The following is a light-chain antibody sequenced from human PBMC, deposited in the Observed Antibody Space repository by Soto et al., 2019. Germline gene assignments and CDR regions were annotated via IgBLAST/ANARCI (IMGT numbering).Light chain of an antibody. CDR3: SSYSSSSTLVL. Sequence: QAVVTQPASVSGSPGQSITISCTGTSSDVAGYNYVSWYQQYPGKAPKLIIYEVSNRPPGVSNRFSGSKSRNTASLTISGLQAEDEADYYCSSYSSSSTLVLFGGGTKVTVL. CDR1: SSDVAGYNY. J-gene: IGLJ2*01. V-gene: IGLV2-14*01. CDR2: EVS.